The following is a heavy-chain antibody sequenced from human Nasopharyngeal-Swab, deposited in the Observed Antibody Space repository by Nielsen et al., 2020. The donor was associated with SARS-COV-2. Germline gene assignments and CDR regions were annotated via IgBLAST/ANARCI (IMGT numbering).Heavy chain of an antibody. Sequence: ASVKVSCKVSGYIFKSYVIHWVRQAPGQGLEWMGWINPYNGNTDSGQQYQDRVTMTTDTSTGTAYMELGSLRSDDTAIYYCARGRVSYSSSSALAYWGQGTLVSVSS. D-gene: IGHD6-6*01. CDR1: GYIFKSYV. CDR2: INPYNGNT. J-gene: IGHJ4*02. CDR3: ARGRVSYSSSSALAY. V-gene: IGHV1-18*04.